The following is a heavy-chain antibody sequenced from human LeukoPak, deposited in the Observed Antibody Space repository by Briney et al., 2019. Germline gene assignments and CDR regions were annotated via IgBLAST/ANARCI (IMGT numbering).Heavy chain of an antibody. CDR3: AKLTWGLAVAGNFDY. Sequence: SGGSLRLSCAASGFTFSSYTMSWVRQAPGKGLEWVSAISGSGGSTYYADSVKGRFTISRDNSKNTLYLQMNSLRAEDTAVYYCAKLTWGLAVAGNFDYWGQGTLVTVSS. J-gene: IGHJ4*02. V-gene: IGHV3-23*01. CDR2: ISGSGGST. D-gene: IGHD6-19*01. CDR1: GFTFSSYT.